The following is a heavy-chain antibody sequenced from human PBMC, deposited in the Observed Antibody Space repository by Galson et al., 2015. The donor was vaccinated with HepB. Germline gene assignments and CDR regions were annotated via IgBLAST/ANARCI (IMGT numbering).Heavy chain of an antibody. Sequence: SLRLSCAASGFTFSSCAMTWVRQAPGKGLEWISSIGGHGFDTYYADSVKGRFTISRDNSKNTVYLQMNSLRVDGTAVYFCAKGQPRTSIFGVVIMAWDYWGQGALVTVSS. J-gene: IGHJ4*02. D-gene: IGHD3-3*02. CDR3: AKGQPRTSIFGVVIMAWDY. CDR1: GFTFSSCA. CDR2: IGGHGFDT. V-gene: IGHV3-23*01.